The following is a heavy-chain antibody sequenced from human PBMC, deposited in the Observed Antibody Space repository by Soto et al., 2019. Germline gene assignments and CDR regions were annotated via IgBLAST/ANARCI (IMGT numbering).Heavy chain of an antibody. J-gene: IGHJ6*02. CDR3: AKDQQQLDYYYYGMDV. Sequence: GWSLRLSCAASGFTFSSYAMSWVRQAPGKGLEWVSAISGSGGSTYYADSVKGRFTISRDNSKNTLYLQMNSLRAEDTAVYYCAKDQQQLDYYYYGMDVRGQGTTVTVSS. V-gene: IGHV3-23*01. D-gene: IGHD6-13*01. CDR1: GFTFSSYA. CDR2: ISGSGGST.